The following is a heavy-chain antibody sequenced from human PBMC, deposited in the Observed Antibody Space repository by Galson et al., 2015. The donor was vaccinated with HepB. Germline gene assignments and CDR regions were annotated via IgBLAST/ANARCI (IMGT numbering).Heavy chain of an antibody. D-gene: IGHD2-2*01. Sequence: SLRLSCAASGFTFSTSDIHWVRQAAGKDLEWVSAIGITSDTHYPDSVKGRFTISREHGRRSVYLQMNGLRAGDTAIYYCARAAPGFTASHHLDHWGQGILVTVSS. J-gene: IGHJ4*02. CDR1: GFTFSTSD. V-gene: IGHV3-13*04. CDR3: ARAAPGFTASHHLDH. CDR2: IGITSDT.